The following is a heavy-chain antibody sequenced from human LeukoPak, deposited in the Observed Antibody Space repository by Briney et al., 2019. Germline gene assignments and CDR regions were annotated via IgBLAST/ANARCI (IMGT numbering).Heavy chain of an antibody. CDR3: ARDRYSSSWHAFDI. CDR1: GGSISSSSYY. J-gene: IGHJ3*02. CDR2: IYYSGST. D-gene: IGHD6-13*01. Sequence: SETLSLTCTVSGGSISSSSYYWGWIRQPPGKGLEWIGSIYYSGSTYYNPSLKSRVTISVDTSKNQFSLKLSSVTPEDTAVYYCARDRYSSSWHAFDIWGQGTMVTVSS. V-gene: IGHV4-39*02.